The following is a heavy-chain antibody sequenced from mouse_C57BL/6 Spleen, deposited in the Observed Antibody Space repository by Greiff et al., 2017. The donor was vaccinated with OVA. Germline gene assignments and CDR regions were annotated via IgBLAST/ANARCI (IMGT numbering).Heavy chain of an antibody. V-gene: IGHV1-19*01. CDR2: INPYNGGT. CDR1: GYTFTDYY. CDR3: AGNYEGYWYFDV. D-gene: IGHD2-1*01. J-gene: IGHJ1*03. Sequence: VQLQQSGPVLVKPGASVKMSCKASGYTFTDYYMNWVKQSHGKSLEWIGVINPYNGGTSYNQKFKGKATLTVDKSSSTAYMELNSLTSEDSAVYYCAGNYEGYWYFDVWGTGTTVTVSS.